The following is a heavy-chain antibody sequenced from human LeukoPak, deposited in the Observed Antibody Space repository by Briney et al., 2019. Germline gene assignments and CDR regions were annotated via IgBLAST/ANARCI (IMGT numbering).Heavy chain of an antibody. CDR3: ARHLASWFDP. CDR1: GGTFSSYA. CDR2: IIPIFGTA. Sequence: GASVKVSCKASGGTFSSYAISWVRQAPGQGLEWMGGIIPIFGTANYAQKFQGRVTITTDESTSTAYMELRSLRSEDTAVYYCARHLASWFDPWGQGTLVTVSS. V-gene: IGHV1-69*05. J-gene: IGHJ5*02. D-gene: IGHD3-3*02.